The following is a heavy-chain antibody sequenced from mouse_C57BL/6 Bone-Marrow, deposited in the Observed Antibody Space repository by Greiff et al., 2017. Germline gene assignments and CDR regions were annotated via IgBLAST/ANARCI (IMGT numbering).Heavy chain of an antibody. CDR1: GYTFTSYW. D-gene: IGHD2-1*01. Sequence: QVQLQQPGAELVMPGASVKLSCKASGYTFTSYWMHWVKQRPGQGLEWIGEIDPSDSYTNYNQKFKGKSTLTVDKSSSTSYMQLSSLTSEDSAVYYCARGGLYGNLVYWGQGTTLTVSS. V-gene: IGHV1-69*01. CDR2: IDPSDSYT. J-gene: IGHJ2*01. CDR3: ARGGLYGNLVY.